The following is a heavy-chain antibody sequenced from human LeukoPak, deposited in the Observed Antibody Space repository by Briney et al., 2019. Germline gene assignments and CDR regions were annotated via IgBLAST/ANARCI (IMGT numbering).Heavy chain of an antibody. CDR1: GFTFSTFA. CDR3: ATYRQVLLPFES. Sequence: GGSLRLSCVASGFTFSTFAMSWVRQPPGKGLEWVSSIFPSGGEIHYADSVRGGFTISRDNSKSTLSLQMNSLRVEDTAIYYCATYRQVLLPFESWGQGTLVTVSS. CDR2: IFPSGGEI. V-gene: IGHV3-23*01. D-gene: IGHD2-8*02. J-gene: IGHJ4*02.